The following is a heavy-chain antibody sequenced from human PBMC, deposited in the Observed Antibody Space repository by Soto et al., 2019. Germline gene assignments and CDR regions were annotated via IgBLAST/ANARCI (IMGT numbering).Heavy chain of an antibody. V-gene: IGHV3-33*01. CDR3: ARGPAYDYIWGSYRSLDWYYFDY. J-gene: IGHJ4*02. CDR1: GFTFSSYG. Sequence: GGSLRLSCAASGFTFSSYGMHWVRQAPGKGLEWVAVIWYDGSNKYYADSVKGRFTISRDNSKNTLYLQMNSLRAEDTAVYYCARGPAYDYIWGSYRSLDWYYFDYWGQGTLVTVSS. CDR2: IWYDGSNK. D-gene: IGHD3-16*02.